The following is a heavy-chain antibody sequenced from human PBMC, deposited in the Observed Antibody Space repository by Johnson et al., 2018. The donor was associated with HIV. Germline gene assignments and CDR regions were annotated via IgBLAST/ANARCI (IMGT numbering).Heavy chain of an antibody. D-gene: IGHD3-10*01. Sequence: QMQLVESGGGVVRPGESLRLSCAASGFTFSSYAMHWVRQAPGKGLEWVAFIRYDGNNKNYADSVKGRFTISRDNSKNSLYLQMNSLKTEDTAVYYCTTDQGYYGDAFDIWGQGTMVTVSS. CDR3: TTDQGYYGDAFDI. V-gene: IGHV3-30*02. CDR1: GFTFSSYA. CDR2: IRYDGNNK. J-gene: IGHJ3*02.